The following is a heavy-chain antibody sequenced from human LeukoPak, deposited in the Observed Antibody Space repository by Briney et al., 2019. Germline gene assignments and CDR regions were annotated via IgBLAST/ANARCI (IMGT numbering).Heavy chain of an antibody. CDR1: GFTVSSNY. V-gene: IGHV4-59*06. Sequence: TGGSLRLSCAASGFTVSSNYMSWIRQHPGKGLEWIGYIYYSGSTYYNPSLKSRVTISVDTSKNQFSLKLSSVTAADTAVYYCATSQVGATLFIDYWGQGTLVTVSS. J-gene: IGHJ4*02. CDR2: IYYSGST. D-gene: IGHD1-26*01. CDR3: ATSQVGATLFIDY.